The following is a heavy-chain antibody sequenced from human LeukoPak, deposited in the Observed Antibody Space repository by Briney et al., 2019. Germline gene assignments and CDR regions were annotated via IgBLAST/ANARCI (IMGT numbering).Heavy chain of an antibody. Sequence: SETLSLTCTVSGGSISSYYWSWIRQPPGKGLEWIGYIYYSGSTNYNPSLKSRVTISVDTSKNQFSLKLSSVTAADTAVYYCARGSYSYDFYYYYGMDVWGQGTMVTVSS. D-gene: IGHD5-18*01. CDR1: GGSISSYY. V-gene: IGHV4-59*01. CDR3: ARGSYSYDFYYYYGMDV. CDR2: IYYSGST. J-gene: IGHJ6*02.